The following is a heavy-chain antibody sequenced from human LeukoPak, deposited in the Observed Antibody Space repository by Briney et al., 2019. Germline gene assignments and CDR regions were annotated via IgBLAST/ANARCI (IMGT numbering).Heavy chain of an antibody. D-gene: IGHD2-15*01. J-gene: IGHJ4*02. Sequence: PSETLSLTCTVSGGSISSYYWSWIRQPPGKGLEWIGYIYYSGSTNYNPSLKSRVTISVDKSKNQFSLKLSSVTAADTAVYYCAGGIVTSGGADYWGQGTLVTVSS. CDR2: IYYSGST. CDR1: GGSISSYY. CDR3: AGGIVTSGGADY. V-gene: IGHV4-59*12.